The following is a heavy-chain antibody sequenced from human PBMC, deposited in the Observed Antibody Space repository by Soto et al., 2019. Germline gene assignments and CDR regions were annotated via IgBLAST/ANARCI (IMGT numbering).Heavy chain of an antibody. V-gene: IGHV3-9*01. CDR3: AKTGGAGIFGGASFDY. J-gene: IGHJ4*01. CDR1: GCTFDDYA. Sequence: GGSLRLSCAVSGCTFDDYAMHWVRQAPGKGLEWVSSISWIGNSIRYADSVKGRFAISRDNAQNSLDLQMNSLEAEDPDFDFCAKTGGAGIFGGASFDYLGHGTLVTVSS. CDR2: ISWIGNSI. D-gene: IGHD3-3*01.